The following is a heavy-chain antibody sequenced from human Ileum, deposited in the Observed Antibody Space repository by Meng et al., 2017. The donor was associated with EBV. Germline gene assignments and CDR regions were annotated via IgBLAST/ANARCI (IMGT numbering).Heavy chain of an antibody. CDR3: ARVERGVKFDK. V-gene: IGHV1-3*01. D-gene: IGHD2-21*01. CDR1: GYTFSNYA. Sequence: QVQHLQSGAEVKKPGASVKLSCKASGYTFSNYAIHWVRQAPGQRPEWMGWINADNGNTKYSQKFQGRVTITRNTPAGTVYMDVRSLRSEDTAVYFCARVERGVKFDKWGQGTLVTVSS. CDR2: INADNGNT. J-gene: IGHJ4*01.